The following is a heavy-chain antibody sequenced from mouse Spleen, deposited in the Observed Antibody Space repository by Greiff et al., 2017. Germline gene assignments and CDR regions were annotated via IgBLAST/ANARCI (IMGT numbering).Heavy chain of an antibody. Sequence: QVQLQQSGAELARPGASVKMSCKASGYTFTSYTMHWVKQRPGQGLEWIGYINPSSGYTKYNQKFKDKATLTADKSSSTAYMQLSSLTSEDSAVYYCARSYYDYDVGDYWGQGTTLTVSS. CDR1: GYTFTSYT. V-gene: IGHV1-4*01. J-gene: IGHJ2*01. D-gene: IGHD2-4*01. CDR2: INPSSGYT. CDR3: ARSYYDYDVGDY.